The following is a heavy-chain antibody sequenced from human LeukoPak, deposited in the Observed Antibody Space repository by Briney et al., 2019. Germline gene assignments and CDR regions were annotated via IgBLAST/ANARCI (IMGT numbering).Heavy chain of an antibody. CDR3: ARVLGSSWSNWFDP. V-gene: IGHV4-59*01. Sequence: SETLSLTCTVSGGSISSYYWSWIRQPPGKGLEWIGYIYYSGSTNYNPPLKSRVTISVDTSKNQFSLKLSSVTAADTAVYYCARVLGSSWSNWFDPWGQGTLVTVSS. D-gene: IGHD6-13*01. CDR2: IYYSGST. J-gene: IGHJ5*02. CDR1: GGSISSYY.